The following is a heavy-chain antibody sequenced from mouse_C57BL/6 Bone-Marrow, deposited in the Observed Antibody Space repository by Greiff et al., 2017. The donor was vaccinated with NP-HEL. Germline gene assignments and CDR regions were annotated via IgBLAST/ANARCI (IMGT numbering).Heavy chain of an antibody. D-gene: IGHD2-4*01. Sequence: EVMLVESGGGLVQPKGSLKLSCAASGFSFNTYAMNWVRQAPGKGLEWVARIRSKSNNYATYYADSVKDRFTISRDDSESMLYLQMNNFKTEDTAMYYCVRQGGLRQVWFAYGGQGTLVTVSA. CDR1: GFSFNTYA. J-gene: IGHJ3*01. V-gene: IGHV10-1*01. CDR3: VRQGGLRQVWFAY. CDR2: IRSKSNNYAT.